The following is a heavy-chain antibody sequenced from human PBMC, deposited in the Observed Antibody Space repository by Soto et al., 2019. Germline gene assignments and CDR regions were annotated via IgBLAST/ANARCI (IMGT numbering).Heavy chain of an antibody. D-gene: IGHD3-3*01. CDR2: FYYSGST. V-gene: IGHV4-39*01. CDR1: GGSISSSSYY. J-gene: IGHJ6*03. CDR3: ARLKGTGLYDFWSGAYYYMDV. Sequence: SETLSLTCTVSGGSISSSSYYWGWIRQPPGKGLEWFVSFYYSGSTYYHPSLKSRVTISVDTSKNQFSLKLSSVTAADTAVYYCARLKGTGLYDFWSGAYYYMDVWGKGTTVTVSS.